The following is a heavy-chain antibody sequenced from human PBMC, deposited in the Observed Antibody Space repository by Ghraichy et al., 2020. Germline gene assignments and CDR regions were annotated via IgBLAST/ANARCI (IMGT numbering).Heavy chain of an antibody. V-gene: IGHV5-10-1*01. CDR3: ARLPRNYDILTGYALTAYYFDK. CDR1: GYSFTSYW. CDR2: IDPSDSYT. D-gene: IGHD3-9*01. Sequence: GESLNISCKGSGYSFTSYWISWVRQMPGKGLEWMGRIDPSDSYTNYSPSFQGHVTISADTSISTAYLQWSSLKASDTAMYYCARLPRNYDILTGYALTAYYFDKWGTGTLVTASS. J-gene: IGHJ4*02.